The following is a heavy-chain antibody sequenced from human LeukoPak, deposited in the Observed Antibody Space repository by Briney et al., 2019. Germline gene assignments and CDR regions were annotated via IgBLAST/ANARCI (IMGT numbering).Heavy chain of an antibody. CDR1: GFTFSSYW. D-gene: IGHD2-2*01. Sequence: GGSLRLSCAASGFTFSSYWMSWVRRAPGKGLEWVANIKQDGSEKYYVDSVKGRFTISRDNAKNSLYLQMNSLRAEDTAVYYCARDQRYCSSSSCPWEPFDYWGQGTLVTVSS. CDR2: IKQDGSEK. V-gene: IGHV3-7*05. J-gene: IGHJ4*02. CDR3: ARDQRYCSSSSCPWEPFDY.